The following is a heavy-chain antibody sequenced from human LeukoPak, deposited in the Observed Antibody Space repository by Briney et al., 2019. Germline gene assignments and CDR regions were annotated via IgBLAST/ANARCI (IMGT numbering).Heavy chain of an antibody. D-gene: IGHD4-17*01. CDR2: INTYNGNT. CDR1: GYTFTNYG. V-gene: IGHV1-18*01. CDR3: ARFSRYGDYFDY. Sequence: ASVKVSCKASGYTFTNYGITWMRQAPGQGLEWMGWINTYNGNTNYAQKLQGRVTITTDTSTSTAYMELRSLRSDDTAVYYCARFSRYGDYFDYWGQGTLVTVSS. J-gene: IGHJ4*02.